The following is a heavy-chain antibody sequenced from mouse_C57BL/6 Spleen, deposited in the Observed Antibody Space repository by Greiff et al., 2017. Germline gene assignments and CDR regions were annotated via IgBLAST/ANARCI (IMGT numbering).Heavy chain of an antibody. V-gene: IGHV1-80*01. D-gene: IGHD1-2*01. CDR1: GYAFSSYW. CDR2: IYPGDGDT. CDR3: ARLRQWEFDY. J-gene: IGHJ2*01. Sequence: QVQLKESGAELVKPGASVKISCKASGYAFSSYWMNWVKQRPGKGLEWIGQIYPGDGDTNYNGKFKGKATLTADKSSSTAYMQLSSLTSEDAAVYFCARLRQWEFDYWGQGTTLTVSS.